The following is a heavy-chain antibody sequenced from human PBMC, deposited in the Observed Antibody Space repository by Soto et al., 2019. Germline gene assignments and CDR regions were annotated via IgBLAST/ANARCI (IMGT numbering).Heavy chain of an antibody. Sequence: XESLYPYCKGSGYSFTSYWLSWVRQMPGKGLEWMGRIDPSDSYTNYSPSFQGHVTISADKSISTAYLQWSSLKASDTAMYYCARHSASLTYYYGMDVWGQGTTVTVS. V-gene: IGHV5-10-1*01. CDR3: ARHSASLTYYYGMDV. CDR1: GYSFTSYW. CDR2: IDPSDSYT. D-gene: IGHD6-13*01. J-gene: IGHJ6*02.